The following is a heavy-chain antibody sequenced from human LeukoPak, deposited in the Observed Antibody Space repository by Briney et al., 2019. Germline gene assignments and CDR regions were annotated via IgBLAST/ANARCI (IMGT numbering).Heavy chain of an antibody. D-gene: IGHD2-15*01. V-gene: IGHV1-18*01. Sequence: ASVKVSCKASGYTFINYGISWVRQAPGQGLEWMGWINTYTGHTTSPQRLQGRVTMTTDTFTSTAYMELRSLRSDDTAVYYCARAAASDYWGQGTLVTVSS. CDR3: ARAAASDY. J-gene: IGHJ4*02. CDR2: INTYTGHT. CDR1: GYTFINYG.